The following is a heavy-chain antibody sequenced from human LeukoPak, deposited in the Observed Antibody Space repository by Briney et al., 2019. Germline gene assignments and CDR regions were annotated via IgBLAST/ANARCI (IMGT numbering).Heavy chain of an antibody. J-gene: IGHJ6*02. V-gene: IGHV3-21*01. CDR2: ISSSSSYI. D-gene: IGHD3-10*01. CDR3: ARDSSVWFGELSRYYGMDV. CDR1: GFTFSSYS. Sequence: GGSLRVSCAASGFTFSSYSMNWVRQAPGKGLEWVSSISSSSSYIYYADSVKGRFTISRDNAKNSLYLQMNSLRAEDTAVYYCARDSSVWFGELSRYYGMDVWGQGTTVTVSS.